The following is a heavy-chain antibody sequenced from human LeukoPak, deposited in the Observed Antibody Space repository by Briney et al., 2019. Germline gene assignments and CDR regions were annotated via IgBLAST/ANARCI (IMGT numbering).Heavy chain of an antibody. CDR1: GFTFSSYA. CDR2: ISYDGSNK. CDR3: ASGFGPDY. Sequence: GRSLRLSCAASGFTFSSYAMHWVRQAPGKGLEWVAVISYDGSNKYYADSVKGRFTISRDNSKNTLYLQMNSLRAGDTAVYYCASGFGPDYWGQGTLVTVSS. J-gene: IGHJ4*02. D-gene: IGHD3-10*01. V-gene: IGHV3-30*04.